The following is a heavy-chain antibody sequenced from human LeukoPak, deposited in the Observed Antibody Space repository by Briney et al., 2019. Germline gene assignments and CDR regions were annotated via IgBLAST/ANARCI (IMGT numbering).Heavy chain of an antibody. CDR1: GGSISSSSYY. CDR3: ARFPGRSGGRRLDY. V-gene: IGHV4-39*07. Sequence: SETLSLTCTVSGGSISSSSYYWGWIRQPPGKGLEWIGEINHSGSTNYNPSLKSRVTISVDTSKNQFSLKLSSVTAADTAVYYCARFPGRSGGRRLDYWGQGTLVTVSS. CDR2: INHSGST. D-gene: IGHD2-15*01. J-gene: IGHJ4*02.